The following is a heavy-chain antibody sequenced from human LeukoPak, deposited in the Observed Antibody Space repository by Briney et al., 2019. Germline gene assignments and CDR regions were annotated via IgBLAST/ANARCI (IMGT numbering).Heavy chain of an antibody. J-gene: IGHJ4*02. CDR1: GGSISSGDYY. V-gene: IGHV4-31*03. CDR3: AREGGVGQPGDFDY. CDR2: IHYSGIT. Sequence: SETLSLTRTVSGGSISSGDYYWSWIRQHPGKGLEWIGYIHYSGITYYNPSLKSRITISVDTSKNQFSLKLSSVTAADTAVYYCAREGGVGQPGDFDYWGQGTLVTVSS. D-gene: IGHD3-16*01.